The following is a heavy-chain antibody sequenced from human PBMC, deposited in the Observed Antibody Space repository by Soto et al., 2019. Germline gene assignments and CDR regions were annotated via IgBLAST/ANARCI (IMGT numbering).Heavy chain of an antibody. V-gene: IGHV4-59*01. CDR1: GGSISSNY. J-gene: IGHJ6*02. D-gene: IGHD2-21*02. CDR3: ARDRIVVVTATHYYYHGMDV. CDR2: IYYSGST. Sequence: PSETLSLTCTVFGGSISSNYWSWIRQPPGKGLEWIGYIYYSGSTNYNPSLKSRVTISVDTSKNQFSLKLSSVTAADTAVYYCARDRIVVVTATHYYYHGMDVWGQGTTVTVS.